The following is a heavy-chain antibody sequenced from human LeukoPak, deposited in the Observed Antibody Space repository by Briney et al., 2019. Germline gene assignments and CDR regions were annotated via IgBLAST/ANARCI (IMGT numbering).Heavy chain of an antibody. D-gene: IGHD3-9*01. CDR1: GYTFTGYF. V-gene: IGHV1-2*02. Sequence: ASVRVSCKASGYTFTGYFMHWVRQAPGQGLDWMGWINPNTGGTKYAQKFQGRVTMTRDTSIGTAYMELSTVTSDDTAVYFCARVHATGYFTLDLGYWGQGTLVTVSS. CDR2: INPNTGGT. CDR3: ARVHATGYFTLDLGY. J-gene: IGHJ4*02.